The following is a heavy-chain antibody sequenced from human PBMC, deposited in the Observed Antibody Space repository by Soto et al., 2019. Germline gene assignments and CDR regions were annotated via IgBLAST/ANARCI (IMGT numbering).Heavy chain of an antibody. D-gene: IGHD4-17*01. CDR2: ISSDGNNN. CDR1: GFTFKFYG. CDR3: AKDRGGDGDYYFDY. V-gene: IGHV3-30*18. J-gene: IGHJ4*02. Sequence: ESGGGVVQPGRSLRLSCAASGFTFKFYGMHWVRQAPGKGLEWVAVISSDGNNNYYADSVKGRFTISRDNSKNTLSLQMNSLRAEDTAIYYCAKDRGGDGDYYFDYWGQGTLVTVSS.